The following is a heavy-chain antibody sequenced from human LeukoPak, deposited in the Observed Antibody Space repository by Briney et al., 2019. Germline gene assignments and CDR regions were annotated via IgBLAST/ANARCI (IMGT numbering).Heavy chain of an antibody. CDR1: VGTFSSYA. CDR2: IIPIFGTA. D-gene: IGHD5-18*01. V-gene: IGHV1-69*06. CDR3: GCSYGRGSGWAFDY. Sequence: VASVTVSFTSSVGTFSSYAISWVRQAPGQGLEWMGRIIPIFGTANYAQKFQGRVTITADKSTSTAYMELSSLRSEDTAVYYCGCSYGRGSGWAFDYWGQGTLVTVSS. J-gene: IGHJ4*02.